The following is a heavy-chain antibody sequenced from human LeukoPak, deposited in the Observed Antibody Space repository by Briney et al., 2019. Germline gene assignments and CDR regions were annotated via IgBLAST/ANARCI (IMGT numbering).Heavy chain of an antibody. D-gene: IGHD3-9*01. CDR3: ARGPTQHFDWFNILPYFDY. Sequence: ASVKVSCKASGYTFSSYDINWVRQATGQGLEWMGWMNPNSGNTGYAQKFQGRVTMTRNTSISTAYMELSSLRSEDTAVYYCARGPTQHFDWFNILPYFDYWGQGTLVTVSS. CDR2: MNPNSGNT. V-gene: IGHV1-8*01. J-gene: IGHJ4*02. CDR1: GYTFSSYD.